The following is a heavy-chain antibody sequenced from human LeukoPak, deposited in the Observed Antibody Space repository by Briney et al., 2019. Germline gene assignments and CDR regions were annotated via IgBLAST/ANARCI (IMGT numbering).Heavy chain of an antibody. D-gene: IGHD3-16*02. CDR2: IYHSGST. Sequence: SETLSLTCAVSGGSISSSNWWSWVRQPPGKGLERIGEIYHSGSTNYNPSLKSRVTISVDTSKNQFSLKLSSVTAADTAVYYCARGAYDYVWGSYRYVGAFDIWGQGTMVTVSS. CDR1: GGSISSSNW. V-gene: IGHV4-4*02. CDR3: ARGAYDYVWGSYRYVGAFDI. J-gene: IGHJ3*02.